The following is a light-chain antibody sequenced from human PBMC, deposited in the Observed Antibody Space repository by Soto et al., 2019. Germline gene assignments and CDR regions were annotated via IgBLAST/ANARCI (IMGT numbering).Light chain of an antibody. CDR1: QSVSSSY. Sequence: IVLAQSPGTLSLSPGARATLSCRASQSVSSSYLAWYQQKPGQAPRLLIYGASSRATGIPDRFSGSWSGTDFNLTISRLEPEDFAVYYCQQYGSSLLTFGGGTKVDIK. CDR2: GAS. CDR3: QQYGSSLLT. J-gene: IGKJ4*01. V-gene: IGKV3-20*01.